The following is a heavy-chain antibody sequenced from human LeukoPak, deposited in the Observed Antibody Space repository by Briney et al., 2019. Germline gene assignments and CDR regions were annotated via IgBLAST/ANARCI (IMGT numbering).Heavy chain of an antibody. D-gene: IGHD6-13*01. CDR2: IYYSGSA. CDR1: GGSISRSSYY. CDR3: ARQSGSRLSADAFDI. V-gene: IGHV4-39*01. J-gene: IGHJ3*02. Sequence: SETLSLTCTVSGGSISRSSYYWGWIRQPPGKGLEWTGSIYYSGSAYYNPSLKSRVTTSVYPSKNQFSLKLSSVTAADTAVYYCARQSGSRLSADAFDIWGQGTMVTVSS.